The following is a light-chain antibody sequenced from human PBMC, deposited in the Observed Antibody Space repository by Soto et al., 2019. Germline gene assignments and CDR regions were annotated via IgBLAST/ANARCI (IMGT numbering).Light chain of an antibody. Sequence: QSVLTQPPSVSGAPGQRVTISCTGSSSNIGAGYDVHWYQQLPGTAPKLLIYGNSNRPSGVPDRFSGSKSGTSASLAITGLQAEDEAYYYCQSYDSSLSGSVFCGGTQLTVL. CDR2: GNS. V-gene: IGLV1-40*01. CDR3: QSYDSSLSGSV. J-gene: IGLJ3*02. CDR1: SSNIGAGYD.